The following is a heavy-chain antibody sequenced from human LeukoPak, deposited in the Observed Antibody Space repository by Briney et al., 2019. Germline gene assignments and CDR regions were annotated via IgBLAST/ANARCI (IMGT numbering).Heavy chain of an antibody. J-gene: IGHJ2*01. Sequence: PSETLSLTCTVSGGSISSSSYYWGWIRQPPGKGLEWIGSIYYSGSTYYNPSLKSRVTISVDTSKNRFSLKLSSVTAADTAVYYCARHVSSGWYSRDWYFDLWGRGALVTVSS. CDR2: IYYSGST. CDR1: GGSISSSSYY. CDR3: ARHVSSGWYSRDWYFDL. D-gene: IGHD6-19*01. V-gene: IGHV4-39*01.